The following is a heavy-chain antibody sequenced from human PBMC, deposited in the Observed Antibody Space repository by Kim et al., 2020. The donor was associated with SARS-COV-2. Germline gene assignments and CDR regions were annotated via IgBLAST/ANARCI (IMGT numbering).Heavy chain of an antibody. CDR1: GYTFTTYA. D-gene: IGHD3-10*01. CDR2: IISVIGNT. V-gene: IGHV1-3*01. Sequence: ASVKVSCKASGYTFTTYAMHWVRQAPGQRLEWMGWIISVIGNTNYSQRFQDRITITTDTSASTAYMELSSLRSEDTAVYYCAREGGVSGGAQAGVDGWGQ. J-gene: IGHJ6*02. CDR3: AREGGVSGGAQAGVDG.